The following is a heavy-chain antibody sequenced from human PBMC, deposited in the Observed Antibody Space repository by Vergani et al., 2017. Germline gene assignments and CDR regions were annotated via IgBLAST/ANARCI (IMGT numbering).Heavy chain of an antibody. D-gene: IGHD4-17*01. CDR1: GFTFSSYN. V-gene: IGHV3-48*01. CDR3: TRDYGLTAHHDAIEY. Sequence: EVQLVESGGDLVQPGGSLRLTCVASGFTFSSYNMNWVRQSPGKGLEWISSISSGSGTIRYADSVMGRFTLSRDNAKNSLYLQMNSLKSEDTAVYYCTRDYGLTAHHDAIEYWGQGTLVTVSS. J-gene: IGHJ4*02. CDR2: ISSGSGTI.